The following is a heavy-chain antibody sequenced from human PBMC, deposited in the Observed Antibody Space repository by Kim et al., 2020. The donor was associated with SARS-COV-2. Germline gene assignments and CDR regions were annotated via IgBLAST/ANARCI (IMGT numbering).Heavy chain of an antibody. J-gene: IGHJ4*02. V-gene: IGHV3-30*04. Sequence: GGSLRLSCAASGFTFSSYAMHWVRQAPGKGLEWVAVISYDGSNKYYADSVKGRFTISRDNSKNTLYLQMNSLRAEDTAVYYCARDLGRMDFDYWGQGTLVTVSS. CDR1: GFTFSSYA. CDR2: ISYDGSNK. CDR3: ARDLGRMDFDY. D-gene: IGHD2-8*01.